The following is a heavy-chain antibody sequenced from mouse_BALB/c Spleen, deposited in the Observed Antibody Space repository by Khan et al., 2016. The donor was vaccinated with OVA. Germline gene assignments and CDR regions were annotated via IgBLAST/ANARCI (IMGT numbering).Heavy chain of an antibody. CDR1: GYTFTDYA. V-gene: IGHV1S137*01. CDR3: ARPAYAGALDY. CDR2: ISTYSGNT. D-gene: IGHD1-1*02. J-gene: IGHJ4*01. Sequence: QVQLQQSGPELVRPGVSVKISCKVSGYTFTDYAMYWVKQSHAKSLEWIGLISTYSGNTNYNQKFKGKATMTVDKSSSTAYMQLARLTSEDSAIYYGARPAYAGALDYWGQGTSVTVSS.